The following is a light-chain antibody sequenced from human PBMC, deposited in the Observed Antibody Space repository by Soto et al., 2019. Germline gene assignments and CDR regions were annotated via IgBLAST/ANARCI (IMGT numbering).Light chain of an antibody. V-gene: IGKV3-15*01. CDR1: QSVSSN. Sequence: VMTQSPATLSVSPGERATLSCRASQSVSSNLAWYQQKPGQAPRLLIYGASTRATDIPARFSGSGSGTEFTLTISSLQSEDFALYYCQQYNNWPLLTFGGGTEVEIK. J-gene: IGKJ4*01. CDR3: QQYNNWPLLT. CDR2: GAS.